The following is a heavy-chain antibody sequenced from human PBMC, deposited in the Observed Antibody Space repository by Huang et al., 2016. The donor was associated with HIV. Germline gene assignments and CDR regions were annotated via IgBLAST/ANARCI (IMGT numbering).Heavy chain of an antibody. Sequence: QITLKESGPTLVKPTQTLTLTCTFSGFSLSASGVSVGWIRQPPGRTLEWLGLIYWDEDKRYSPSLENRITITRDTSKNQVVFTMTNLDPVDTATYYCAPGRGGYFPHWGQGTPVTVSS. V-gene: IGHV2-5*02. D-gene: IGHD3-22*01. CDR2: IYWDEDK. CDR3: APGRGGYFPH. J-gene: IGHJ4*02. CDR1: GFSLSASGVS.